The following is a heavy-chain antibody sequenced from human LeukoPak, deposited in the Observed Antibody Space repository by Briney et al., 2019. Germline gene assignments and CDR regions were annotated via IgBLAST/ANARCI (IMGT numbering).Heavy chain of an antibody. CDR1: GFNLSRSW. D-gene: IGHD3-22*01. Sequence: GGSLRLSCAGSGFNLSRSWMSWVRQAPGKGLEWVANINQDGSEKYYVDSVRGRFTISRDHAKNSLYLQMNSLRAEDTAVYYCARGFYYESSGYPIKAFDIWGHGTMVTVSS. CDR2: INQDGSEK. J-gene: IGHJ3*02. CDR3: ARGFYYESSGYPIKAFDI. V-gene: IGHV3-7*01.